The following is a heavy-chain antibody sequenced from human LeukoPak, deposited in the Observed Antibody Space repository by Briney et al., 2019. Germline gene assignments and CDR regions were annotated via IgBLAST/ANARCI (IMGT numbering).Heavy chain of an antibody. CDR1: GYILTNNW. Sequence: GESLKISCKISGYILTNNWIGWVRQVPGKGLEWMGLIYPGYSDAKYSPSFQGQVTLSVDTSISTAYLQLGGLRASDTAIYYCVRFALSSSLDHWGQGTLVTVSS. J-gene: IGHJ5*02. CDR3: VRFALSSSLDH. CDR2: IYPGYSDA. D-gene: IGHD6-13*01. V-gene: IGHV5-51*01.